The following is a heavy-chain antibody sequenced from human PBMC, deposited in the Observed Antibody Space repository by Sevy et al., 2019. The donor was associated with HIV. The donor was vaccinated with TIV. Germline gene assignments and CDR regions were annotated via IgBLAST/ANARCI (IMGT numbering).Heavy chain of an antibody. CDR2: LWSHGRRE. CDR1: GFTFSNYA. CDR3: AKEDDAFDV. Sequence: GGSLRLSCAGSGFTFSNYAMHWVRQAPGKGLECVAGLWSHGRREYYADFAKGRFTISRDNSKNTVYLHMDSLRTDDTAVYYCAKEDDAFDVWGQGTMVTVPS. V-gene: IGHV3-33*03. J-gene: IGHJ3*01.